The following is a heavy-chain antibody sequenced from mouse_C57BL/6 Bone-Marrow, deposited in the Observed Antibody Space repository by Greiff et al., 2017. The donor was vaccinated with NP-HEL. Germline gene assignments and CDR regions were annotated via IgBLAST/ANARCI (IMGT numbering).Heavy chain of an antibody. CDR2: INPNNGGT. CDR3: ARGGYDGDWAMDY. V-gene: IGHV1-26*01. CDR1: GYTFTDYY. Sequence: EVQLQQSGPELVKPGASVKISCKASGYTFTDYYMNWVKQSHGKSLEWIGDINPNNGGTSYNQKFKGKATLTVDKSSSTAYMELRSLTSEDSAVYYCARGGYDGDWAMDYWGQGTSVTVSS. J-gene: IGHJ4*01. D-gene: IGHD2-2*01.